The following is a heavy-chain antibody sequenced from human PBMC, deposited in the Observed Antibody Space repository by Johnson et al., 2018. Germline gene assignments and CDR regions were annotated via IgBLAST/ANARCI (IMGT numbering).Heavy chain of an antibody. V-gene: IGHV3-48*04. Sequence: VQLVESGGGLVQPGGSLRLSCAASGFTFSSYSMNWVRQAPGKGLEWVSYISSSSSTLYYADSVKGRFTISRDNAKNSLYLQMNSLRAEETAVYYCGRVPYDSSGYDLLTLYGMDVWGQGTTVTVSS. CDR2: ISSSSSTL. D-gene: IGHD3-22*01. CDR1: GFTFSSYS. CDR3: GRVPYDSSGYDLLTLYGMDV. J-gene: IGHJ6*02.